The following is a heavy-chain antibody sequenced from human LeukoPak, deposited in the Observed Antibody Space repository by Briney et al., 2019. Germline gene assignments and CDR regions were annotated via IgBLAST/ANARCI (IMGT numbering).Heavy chain of an antibody. D-gene: IGHD1-26*01. J-gene: IGHJ4*02. CDR1: GGSISSHY. Sequence: SETLSLTCTVSGGSISSHYWTWIRQSPVKGLEWIGDISNSGSTSYNPSLKSRVTISIDTSKNQFSLKLSSVTAADTAVYYCARDSGSLGGVDYWGQGTLVTVSS. CDR2: ISNSGST. CDR3: ARDSGSLGGVDY. V-gene: IGHV4-59*11.